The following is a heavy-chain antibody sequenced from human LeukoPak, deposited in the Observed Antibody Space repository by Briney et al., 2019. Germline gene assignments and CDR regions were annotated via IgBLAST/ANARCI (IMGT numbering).Heavy chain of an antibody. CDR1: GGSISSSSYY. CDR2: IYYSGST. Sequence: SETLSLTCTVSGGSISSSSYYWGWIRQPPGKGLEWIGSIYYSGSTYYNPSLKSRITISVDTSKNQFSLKLSSVTAADTAVYYCARVGRVVPAAIEKWFDPWGQGTLVTVSS. J-gene: IGHJ5*02. D-gene: IGHD2-2*01. V-gene: IGHV4-39*07. CDR3: ARVGRVVPAAIEKWFDP.